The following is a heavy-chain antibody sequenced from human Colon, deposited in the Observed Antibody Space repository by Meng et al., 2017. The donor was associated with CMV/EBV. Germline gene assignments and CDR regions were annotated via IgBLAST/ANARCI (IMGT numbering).Heavy chain of an antibody. CDR2: TYSGDTRT. CDR1: GFTFSSYT. Sequence: GESLKISCAASGFTFSSYTMSWVRQSPGKGLKWVSVTYSGDTRTYYADSVKGRFTISRDESRNTVYLQMNSLRIEDTAVYYCVRDPQRPDYYDSLVYGMDVWGQGTTVTVSS. J-gene: IGHJ6*02. V-gene: IGHV3-23*03. D-gene: IGHD3-22*01. CDR3: VRDPQRPDYYDSLVYGMDV.